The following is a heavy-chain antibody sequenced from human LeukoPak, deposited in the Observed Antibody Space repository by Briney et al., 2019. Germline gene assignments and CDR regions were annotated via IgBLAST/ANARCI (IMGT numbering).Heavy chain of an antibody. Sequence: GGSLRLSCAASGFTFSSYSMNWVRQAPGKGLEWVSYISSSSSTIYYADSAKGRFTISRDNAKNSLYLQMNSLRAEDTAVYYCARDRDIVVVPAAMYWGQGTLVTVSS. V-gene: IGHV3-48*04. CDR1: GFTFSSYS. D-gene: IGHD2-2*01. CDR3: ARDRDIVVVPAAMY. J-gene: IGHJ4*02. CDR2: ISSSSSTI.